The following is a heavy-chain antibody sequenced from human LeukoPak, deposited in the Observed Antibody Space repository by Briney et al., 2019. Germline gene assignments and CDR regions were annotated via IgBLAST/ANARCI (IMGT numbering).Heavy chain of an antibody. CDR3: ARDANHIVVLSNWFDP. Sequence: GALVKVSCKASGYTFTSYYMHWVRQAPGQGLEWMGIINPSGGSTSYAQKFQGRVTMTRDMSTSTVYMELSSLRSEDTAVYYCARDANHIVVLSNWFDPWGQGTLVTVSS. J-gene: IGHJ5*02. CDR2: INPSGGST. V-gene: IGHV1-46*01. CDR1: GYTFTSYY. D-gene: IGHD2-21*01.